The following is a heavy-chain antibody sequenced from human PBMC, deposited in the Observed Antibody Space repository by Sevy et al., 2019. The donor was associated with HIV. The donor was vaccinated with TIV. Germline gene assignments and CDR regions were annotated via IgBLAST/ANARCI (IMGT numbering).Heavy chain of an antibody. J-gene: IGHJ6*02. D-gene: IGHD5-12*01. CDR3: ARSNPDGYIYSYYYGMDV. CDR1: GDTFGNYA. CDR2: IIPVFGSA. Sequence: ASVKVSCKASGDTFGNYAIAWVRQAPGQGLEWMGGIIPVFGSANSAQKFQDRVTITADVSTSTAYMELRSLRSEDTAVYYGARSNPDGYIYSYYYGMDVWGQGTSVTVSS. V-gene: IGHV1-69*13.